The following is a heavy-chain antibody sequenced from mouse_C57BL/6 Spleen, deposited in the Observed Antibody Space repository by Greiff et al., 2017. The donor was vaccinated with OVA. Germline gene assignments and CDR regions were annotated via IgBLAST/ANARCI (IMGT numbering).Heavy chain of an antibody. CDR1: GFSLTSYG. CDR3: ARKNYGSSGPYAMDY. CDR2: IWSGGST. Sequence: VQGVESGPGLVQPSQSLSITCTVSGFSLTSYGVHWVRQSPGKGLEWLGVIWSGGSTDYNAAFISRLSISKDNSKSQVFFKMNSLQADDTAIYYCARKNYGSSGPYAMDYWGQGTSVTVSS. J-gene: IGHJ4*01. D-gene: IGHD1-1*01. V-gene: IGHV2-2*01.